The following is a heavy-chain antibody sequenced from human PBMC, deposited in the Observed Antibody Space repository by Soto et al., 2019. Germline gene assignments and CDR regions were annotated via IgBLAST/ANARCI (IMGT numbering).Heavy chain of an antibody. CDR1: GGTFSSYA. D-gene: IGHD2-2*01. V-gene: IGHV1-69*13. J-gene: IGHJ6*02. CDR3: ARLGCSSTSCGDYYYGLDV. CDR2: IIPIFGTA. Sequence: RASVKVSCKASGGTFSSYAISWVRQAPGQGLEWMGGIIPIFGTANYAQKFQGRVTITADESTSTAYMELSSLRSEDTAVYYCARLGCSSTSCGDYYYGLDVWGQGTTVTVSS.